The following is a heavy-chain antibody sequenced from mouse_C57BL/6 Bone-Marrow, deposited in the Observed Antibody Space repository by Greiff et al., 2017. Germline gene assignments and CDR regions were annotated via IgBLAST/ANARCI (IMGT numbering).Heavy chain of an antibody. J-gene: IGHJ1*03. CDR1: GYTFTSYG. Sequence: QVQLKESGAELARPGASVKLSCKASGYTFTSYGISWVKQRTGQGLEWIGEIYPRSGNTYYNEKFKGKATLTADKSSSTAYMELRSLPSEDSAVYFCARYDGYSHWYFDVWGTGTTVTVSS. CDR2: IYPRSGNT. V-gene: IGHV1-81*01. D-gene: IGHD2-3*01. CDR3: ARYDGYSHWYFDV.